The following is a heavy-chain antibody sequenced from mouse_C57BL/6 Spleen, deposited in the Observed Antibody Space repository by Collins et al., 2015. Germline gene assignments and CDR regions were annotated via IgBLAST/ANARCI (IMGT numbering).Heavy chain of an antibody. J-gene: IGHJ4*01. Sequence: QVQLKQSGAELVRPGASVKLSCKASGYTFTDYYXKWVKQRPGQGPEWIARIYPGKWQILTTNEKFKGKATLTAEKASSTAYMQLSSLTSEDSAVYFCAREGLYYGRTYGAMDYWGQGTSVTVSS. CDR3: AREGLYYGRTYGAMDY. D-gene: IGHD1-1*01. CDR2: IYPGKWQIL. V-gene: IGHV1-76*01. CDR1: GYTFTDYY.